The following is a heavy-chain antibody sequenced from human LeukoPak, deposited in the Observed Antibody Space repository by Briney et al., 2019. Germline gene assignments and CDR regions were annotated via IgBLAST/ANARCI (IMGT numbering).Heavy chain of an antibody. D-gene: IGHD1-26*01. J-gene: IGHJ5*02. V-gene: IGHV3-7*01. CDR3: AGARGWEFSS. CDR2: IKQDGSEK. Sequence: GGSLRLSCAASGFTFSSYWMGWVRQAPGMGLEWVATIKQDGSEKYYLDSVKGRFTISRDSAKNSLFLRMNSLRAEDTAVYYCAGARGWEFSSWGQGTLVTVSS. CDR1: GFTFSSYW.